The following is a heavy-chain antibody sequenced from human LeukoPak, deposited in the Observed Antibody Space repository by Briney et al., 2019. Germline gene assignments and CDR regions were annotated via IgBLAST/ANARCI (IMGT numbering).Heavy chain of an antibody. Sequence: GGSLRLSCAASGFTFSSYAMSWVRQAPGKGLEWVSAISGSGGSTHYADSVKGRFTISRDNSKNTLYLQMKSLRAEDTAVYYCAKRLTGWQQLVAGGWFDPWGQGTLVTVSS. V-gene: IGHV3-23*01. J-gene: IGHJ5*02. D-gene: IGHD6-13*01. CDR3: AKRLTGWQQLVAGGWFDP. CDR1: GFTFSSYA. CDR2: ISGSGGST.